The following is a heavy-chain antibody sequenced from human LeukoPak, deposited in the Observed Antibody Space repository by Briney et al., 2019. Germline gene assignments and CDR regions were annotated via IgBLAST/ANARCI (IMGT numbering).Heavy chain of an antibody. Sequence: GRSLRLSCAASGFTFDDYAMNWVRQAPGKGLEWVSSISSSSSYIYYADSVKGRFTISRGNAKNSLYLHMNSLRAEDTAVYYCARHSIQLWSMYYFDYWGQGTLVTVSS. CDR1: GFTFDDYA. CDR3: ARHSIQLWSMYYFDY. CDR2: ISSSSSYI. J-gene: IGHJ4*02. V-gene: IGHV3-21*01. D-gene: IGHD5-18*01.